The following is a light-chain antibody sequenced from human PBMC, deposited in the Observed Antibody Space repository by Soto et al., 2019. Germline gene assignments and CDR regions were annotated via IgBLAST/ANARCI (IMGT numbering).Light chain of an antibody. J-gene: IGLJ2*01. CDR1: SSNIGAGYA. V-gene: IGLV1-40*01. CDR2: DNN. CDR3: QSFDSSRLGLL. Sequence: QSALTQPPSVSGAPGQRVTISCTGSSSNIGAGYAVHWYQQLPGKAPKLLMYDNNNRPSGVPKRFSGSKSGTSASLAIAGLQTEDEADYFCQSFDSSRLGLLFGGGTKLTV.